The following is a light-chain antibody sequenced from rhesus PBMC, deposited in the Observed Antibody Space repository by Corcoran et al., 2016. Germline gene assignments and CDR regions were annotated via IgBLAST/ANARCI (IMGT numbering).Light chain of an antibody. CDR3: QVWDKTILHFI. CDR1: IFGHED. V-gene: IGLV3-44*01. Sequence: TPPPSVSVPPGQQPRITCRGDIFGHEDVYWYQQKPPQAPVVVIGYRGERPSGSPERLTASQSGDTAPLTISGVEAGYEVNDYWQVWDKTILHFIFGPGTRRT. CDR2: YRG. J-gene: IGLJ1*01.